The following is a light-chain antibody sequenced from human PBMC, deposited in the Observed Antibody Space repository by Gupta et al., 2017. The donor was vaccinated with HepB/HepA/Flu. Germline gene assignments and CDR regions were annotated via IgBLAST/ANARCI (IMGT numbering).Light chain of an antibody. CDR1: QTVLYTYDRKNY. J-gene: IGKJ1*01. Sequence: DIVLTQSPDSLAVSLGERATINCKSSQTVLYTYDRKNYLAWYQQKPGQPPKVLIYEASIRAAGVPDRFSGSGSGTDFTLTVSTLQAEDVAVYYCQQYDSVPRTFGQGTKIEI. V-gene: IGKV4-1*01. CDR2: EAS. CDR3: QQYDSVPRT.